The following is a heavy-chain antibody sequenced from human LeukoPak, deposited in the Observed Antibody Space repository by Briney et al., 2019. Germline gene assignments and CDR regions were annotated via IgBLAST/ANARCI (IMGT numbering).Heavy chain of an antibody. CDR1: GGTISSSSYY. CDR3: ARSSGDTDAFDI. CDR2: IYYRGSI. D-gene: IGHD1-26*01. V-gene: IGHV4-39*07. J-gene: IGHJ3*02. Sequence: SETLSLTCTVSGGTISSSSYYWGWIRQPPGKGLEWIGSIYYRGSIYYNPSLKSRVTMSVDTSKNQFSLKLSSVTAVDTAVYYCARSSGDTDAFDIWGQGTMVTVSS.